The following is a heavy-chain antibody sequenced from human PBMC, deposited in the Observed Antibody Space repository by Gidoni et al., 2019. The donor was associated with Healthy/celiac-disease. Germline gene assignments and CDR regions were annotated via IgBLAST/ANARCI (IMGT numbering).Heavy chain of an antibody. J-gene: IGHJ5*02. V-gene: IGHV4-31*03. CDR1: GGSISSGGYY. CDR3: ASHPTGYSRNWFDP. D-gene: IGHD3-9*01. CDR2: IYYSGST. Sequence: QVQLQESGPGLVKPSQTLSLTCTVSGGSISSGGYYWSWIRQHPGKGLEWIGYIYYSGSTYYNPSLKSRVTIAVDTSKNQFSLKLSSVTAADTAVYYCASHPTGYSRNWFDPWGQGTLVTVSS.